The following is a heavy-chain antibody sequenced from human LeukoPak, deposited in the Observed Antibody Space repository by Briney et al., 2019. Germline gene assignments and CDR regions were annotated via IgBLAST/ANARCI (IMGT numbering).Heavy chain of an antibody. Sequence: GGSLRLSCAASGFTFSSYAMHWVRQAPGKGLEWVAVISYDGSNKYYADSVKGRFTISRDNSKNTLYLQMNSLRAEDTAVYYCARDFMITFGGVKPLDYWGQGTLVTVSS. CDR1: GFTFSSYA. D-gene: IGHD3-16*01. CDR3: ARDFMITFGGVKPLDY. J-gene: IGHJ4*02. CDR2: ISYDGSNK. V-gene: IGHV3-30*04.